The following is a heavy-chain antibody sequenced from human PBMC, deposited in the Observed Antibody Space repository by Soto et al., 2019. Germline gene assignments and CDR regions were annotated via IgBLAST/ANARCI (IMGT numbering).Heavy chain of an antibody. J-gene: IGHJ1*01. CDR2: IIPIFGTA. CDR1: GGTFSSDA. CDR3: AREGTDGEFFQH. V-gene: IGHV1-69*01. Sequence: QVQLVQSGAEVKKPGSSVKVSCKASGGTFSSDAISWVRQAPGQGLEWMGGIIPIFGTANYAQKFQGRVTITADETTRTAYMELSSLRSEETAVYYFAREGTDGEFFQHWGQGTLVTVSS.